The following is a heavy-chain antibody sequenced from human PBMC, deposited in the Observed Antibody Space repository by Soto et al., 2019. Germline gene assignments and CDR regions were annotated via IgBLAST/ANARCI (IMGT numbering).Heavy chain of an antibody. Sequence: ASVKVSCKASGYTFTSYGISWVRQAPGQGLEWMGWISASNANTTXAQKLQGRVTMTTDTSTSTSYRELRSLRSDDTAVYFCARDRLGATGDYGGHGTLVTVSS. J-gene: IGHJ4*01. CDR3: ARDRLGATGDY. V-gene: IGHV1-18*01. CDR1: GYTFTSYG. D-gene: IGHD1-26*01. CDR2: ISASNANT.